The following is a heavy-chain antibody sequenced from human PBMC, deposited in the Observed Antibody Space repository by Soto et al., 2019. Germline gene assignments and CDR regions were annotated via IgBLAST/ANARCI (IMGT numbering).Heavy chain of an antibody. CDR1: GFTFSSYA. CDR2: IIASGVNT. V-gene: IGHV3-23*01. CDR3: SKMRDVRQGFDP. J-gene: IGHJ5*02. Sequence: EVQLLESGGGLVQPGGSLRLSCVASGFTFSSYAMSWVRQAPGKGLEGVSAIIASGVNTYYADSVKGRFTISRDNSKNTLYLQMNSLRAEDTAVYYCSKMRDVRQGFDPWGQGTLVTVSS.